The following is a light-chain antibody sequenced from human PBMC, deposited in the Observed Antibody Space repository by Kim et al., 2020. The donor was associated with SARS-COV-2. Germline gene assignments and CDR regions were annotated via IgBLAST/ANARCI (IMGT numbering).Light chain of an antibody. J-gene: IGLJ2*01. Sequence: QSVLTQPPSVSAAPCPPLPLSCSGTTSNIGNDYVSWYQQVPGTAPKLLIYANNKRPSGIPDRFSGSKSGTSATLGITGLQIGDEADYYCGTWDTSLSVGVFGGGTQLTVL. CDR1: TSNIGNDY. CDR2: ANN. CDR3: GTWDTSLSVGV. V-gene: IGLV1-51*01.